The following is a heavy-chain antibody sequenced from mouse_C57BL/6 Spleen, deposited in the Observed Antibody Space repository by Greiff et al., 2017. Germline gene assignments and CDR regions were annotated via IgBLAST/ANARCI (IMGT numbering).Heavy chain of an antibody. Sequence: EVKLMESGGGLVKPGGSLKLSCAASGFTFSDYGMHWVRQAPEKGLEWVAYISSGSSTIYYADTVKGRFTISRDNAKNTLFLQMTSLRSEDTAMYYCARFDYDFYYAMDYWGQGTSVTVSS. CDR1: GFTFSDYG. D-gene: IGHD2-4*01. J-gene: IGHJ4*01. CDR2: ISSGSSTI. CDR3: ARFDYDFYYAMDY. V-gene: IGHV5-17*01.